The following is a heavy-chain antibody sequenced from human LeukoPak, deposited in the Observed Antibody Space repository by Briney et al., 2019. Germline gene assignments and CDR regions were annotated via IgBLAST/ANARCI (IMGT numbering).Heavy chain of an antibody. Sequence: AGSLTLTCAASRFTFSSYRMSWDRPAPGMGRQGVTNINQDDSKKYYMDSVKGRITISTDNTTTSPYLQMNSLRAEDTAVYDDARETDQAYSSGWYYWGQGTLVTVSS. CDR3: ARETDQAYSSGWYY. CDR2: INQDDSKK. D-gene: IGHD6-19*01. CDR1: RFTFSSYR. V-gene: IGHV3-7*01. J-gene: IGHJ4*02.